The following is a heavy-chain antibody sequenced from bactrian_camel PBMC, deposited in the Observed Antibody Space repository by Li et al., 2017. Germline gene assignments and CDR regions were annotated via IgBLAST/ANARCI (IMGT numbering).Heavy chain of an antibody. D-gene: IGHD7*01. V-gene: IGHV3-3*01. CDR3: AADSRGDGNWLLMTQSFDS. CDR1: RDTWRRFP. Sequence: HVQLVESGGGSVQAGGSLKLSCLVPRDTWRRFPNLCLAWFRQTPGQEREGVAAIFSGGPYTYYADWVKGRFTISKDNAKNTLYLQMNSLKPEDTAIYYCAADSRGDGNWLLMTQSFDSWGQGTQVTVS. CDR2: IFSGGPYT. J-gene: IGHJ6*01.